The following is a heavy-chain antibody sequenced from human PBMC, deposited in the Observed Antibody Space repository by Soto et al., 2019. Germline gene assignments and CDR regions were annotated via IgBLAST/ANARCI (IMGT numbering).Heavy chain of an antibody. CDR1: GGSISSGGYS. D-gene: IGHD6-13*01. Sequence: SDTLSLTCAVSGGSISSGGYSWSWIRQPPGKGLEWIGYIYHSGSTYYNPSLKSRVTISVDRSKNQFSLKLSSVTAADTAVYYCARAYSSNPPLGLGPWGQGTLVTVYS. CDR3: ARAYSSNPPLGLGP. V-gene: IGHV4-30-2*01. CDR2: IYHSGST. J-gene: IGHJ5*02.